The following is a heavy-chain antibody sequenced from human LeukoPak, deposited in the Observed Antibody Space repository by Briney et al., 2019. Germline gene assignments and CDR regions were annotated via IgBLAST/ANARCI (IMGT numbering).Heavy chain of an antibody. D-gene: IGHD3-16*01. V-gene: IGHV4-59*01. Sequence: SETLSLTCTVSGGSISSYHWSWIRQPPGKGLECIGFIYYSGSTSYSPSLRSRVTISVDTSKNQFSLKLSSVTAADTAVYYCARETSQKGAHYMDVWGKGTTVTISS. CDR2: IYYSGST. CDR3: ARETSQKGAHYMDV. J-gene: IGHJ6*03. CDR1: GGSISSYH.